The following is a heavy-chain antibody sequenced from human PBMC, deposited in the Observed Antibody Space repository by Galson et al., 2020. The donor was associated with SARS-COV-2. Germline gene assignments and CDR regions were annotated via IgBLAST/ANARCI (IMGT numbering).Heavy chain of an antibody. CDR2: ISIYSSYI. D-gene: IGHD3-10*01. V-gene: IGHV3-21*01. CDR1: GLDFSDYN. Sequence: GESLKISCAASGLDFSDYNMNWVRQVPGKGLEWVSSISIYSSYIYYSDSMKGRFTISRDNAKNSLYLQMNSLRVEDTAVYFCARAVNYGSGNSYYWYFDIWGRGTLVTVSS. CDR3: ARAVNYGSGNSYYWYFDI. J-gene: IGHJ2*01.